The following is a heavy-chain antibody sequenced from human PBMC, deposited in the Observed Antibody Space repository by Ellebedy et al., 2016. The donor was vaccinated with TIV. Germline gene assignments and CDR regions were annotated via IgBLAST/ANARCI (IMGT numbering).Heavy chain of an antibody. V-gene: IGHV1-69*04. J-gene: IGHJ4*02. Sequence: SVKVSXXASGGTFSSYAISWVRQAPGQGLEWMGRIIPILGIANYAQKFQGRVTITADKSTSTAYMELSSLRSEDTAVYYCASNIVVVPAAILHLAFDYWGQGTLVTVSS. CDR2: IIPILGIA. CDR3: ASNIVVVPAAILHLAFDY. CDR1: GGTFSSYA. D-gene: IGHD2-2*02.